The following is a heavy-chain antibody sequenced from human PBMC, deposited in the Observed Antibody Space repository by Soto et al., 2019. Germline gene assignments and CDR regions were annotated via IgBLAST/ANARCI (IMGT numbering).Heavy chain of an antibody. D-gene: IGHD4-17*01. V-gene: IGHV3-7*01. Sequence: GGSLRLSCAASGFTFSSYWMSWVRQAPGKGLEGVANIKQDGSEKYYVDSVKGRFTISRDNAKNPLYLQMNSLRAEDTAVYYCARDTDGDYVDDYWGQGTLVTVSS. J-gene: IGHJ4*02. CDR1: GFTFSSYW. CDR3: ARDTDGDYVDDY. CDR2: IKQDGSEK.